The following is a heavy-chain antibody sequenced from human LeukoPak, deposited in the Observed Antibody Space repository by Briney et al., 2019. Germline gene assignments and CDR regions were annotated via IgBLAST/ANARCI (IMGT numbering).Heavy chain of an antibody. V-gene: IGHV3-66*01. CDR2: VYSGGST. CDR1: GFIVTNNY. CDR3: ARDPPAVLIDTYG. D-gene: IGHD2-8*01. Sequence: PGGSLRLSCTASGFIVTNNYINWVRQAPGKGLEWVSLVYSGGSTYYADSVKGRFTISRDNSKYMVYLQMNSLRAEDTAMYYCARDPPAVLIDTYGWGQGTLVTVSS. J-gene: IGHJ4*02.